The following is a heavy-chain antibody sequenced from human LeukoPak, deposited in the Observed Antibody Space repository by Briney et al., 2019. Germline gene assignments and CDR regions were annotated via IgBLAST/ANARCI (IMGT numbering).Heavy chain of an antibody. CDR2: IIPIFGTA. V-gene: IGHV1-69*13. Sequence: SVKVSCKASGGTFSSHAISWVRQAPGKGPEWMGGIIPIFGTANYAQKFQGRVTITADESTSTAYMELSSLRSEDTAVYYCARSLENSHYYYGMDVWGQGTTVTVSS. D-gene: IGHD1/OR15-1a*01. J-gene: IGHJ6*02. CDR3: ARSLENSHYYYGMDV. CDR1: GGTFSSHA.